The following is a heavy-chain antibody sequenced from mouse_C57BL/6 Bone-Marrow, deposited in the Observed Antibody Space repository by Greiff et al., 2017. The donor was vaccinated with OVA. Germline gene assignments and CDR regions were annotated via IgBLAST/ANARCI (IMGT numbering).Heavy chain of an antibody. CDR1: GYAFSSYW. Sequence: VQGVESGAELVKPGASVEISCKASGYAFSSYWMNWVKQRPGKGLEWIGQIYTGGGDTKYNGKFRGKATLTADKSSSPAYMQLSSLTSEDSAVYFCARGYFWGQGTTLTVS. J-gene: IGHJ2*01. V-gene: IGHV1-80*01. CDR3: ARGYF. CDR2: IYTGGGDT.